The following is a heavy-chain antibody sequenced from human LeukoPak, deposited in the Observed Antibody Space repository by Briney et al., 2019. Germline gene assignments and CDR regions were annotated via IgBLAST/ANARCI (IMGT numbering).Heavy chain of an antibody. CDR3: AKDTGITPSGISGFFDF. CDR2: ISGDGDST. CDR1: GFSFDDYA. V-gene: IGHV3-43*02. D-gene: IGHD6-13*01. J-gene: IGHJ4*02. Sequence: GGSLRLSCAASGFSFDDYAMHWVRQAPGKGLEWVSLISGDGDSTYYADSVKGRFTISRDNSKDSLYLQMNSLGTEDTALYYCAKDTGITPSGISGFFDFWGQGTLVTVSS.